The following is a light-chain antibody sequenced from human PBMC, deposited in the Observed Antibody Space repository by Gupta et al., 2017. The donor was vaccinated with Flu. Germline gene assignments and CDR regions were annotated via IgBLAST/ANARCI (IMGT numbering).Light chain of an antibody. CDR1: KLGDKY. CDR2: QDT. V-gene: IGLV3-1*01. Sequence: SYELSQPPSVSVSPGQTASISCSGDKLGDKYACWYQQKPGQSPVLVIYQDTKRPAGIPGRFSGSKAGNTVTLTISGTQAMDEADYYCQVWDSSTSVVFGGGTKLTVL. J-gene: IGLJ2*01. CDR3: QVWDSSTSVV.